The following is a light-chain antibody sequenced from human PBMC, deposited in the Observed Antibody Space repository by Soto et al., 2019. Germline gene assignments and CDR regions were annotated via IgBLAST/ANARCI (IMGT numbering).Light chain of an antibody. CDR1: SSDVGAYNF. V-gene: IGLV2-14*01. CDR3: AAWDDSLSGAV. Sequence: QSVLTQPASVSGSPGQSITISCTGTSSDVGAYNFVSWYQFHPGRAPKLIIYEVTIRPSGVSNRFSGSKSGNTASLTIPGLQAEDEADYYCAAWDDSLSGAVFGGGTQLTVL. CDR2: EVT. J-gene: IGLJ7*01.